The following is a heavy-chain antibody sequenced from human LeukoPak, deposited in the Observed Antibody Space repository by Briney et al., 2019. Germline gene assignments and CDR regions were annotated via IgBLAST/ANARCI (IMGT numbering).Heavy chain of an antibody. CDR2: MNPNSGNT. CDR1: GYTFTSYD. Sequence: GASVKVSCKASGYTFTSYDINWGRQATGQGLEWMGWMNPNSGNTGYAQKFQGRVTMTRNTSTSTAYLELSSLRSEDTAVYYCARGRDYSSSWLNWFDPWGQGTLVTVSS. CDR3: ARGRDYSSSWLNWFDP. D-gene: IGHD6-13*01. V-gene: IGHV1-8*01. J-gene: IGHJ5*02.